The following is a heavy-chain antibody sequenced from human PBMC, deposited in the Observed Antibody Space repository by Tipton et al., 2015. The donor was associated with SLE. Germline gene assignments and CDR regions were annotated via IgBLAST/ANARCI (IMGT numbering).Heavy chain of an antibody. J-gene: IGHJ6*02. V-gene: IGHV4-39*07. CDR2: IYYSGST. D-gene: IGHD1-26*01. CDR1: GGSISSSSYY. CDR3: ASAVRSGSYYYYYGMDV. Sequence: TLSLTCTVSGGSISSSSYYWGWIRQPPGKGLEWIGSIYYSGSTYYNPSLKSRVTISVDTSKNQFSLKLSSVTAADTAVYYCASAVRSGSYYYYYGMDVWGQGTTVTVSS.